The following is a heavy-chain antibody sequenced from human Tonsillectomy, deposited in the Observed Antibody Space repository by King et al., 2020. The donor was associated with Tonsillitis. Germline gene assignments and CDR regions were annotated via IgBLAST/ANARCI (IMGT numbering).Heavy chain of an antibody. Sequence: VQLVESGGGLVQPGRSLRLSCAASGFTFDDYAMHWVRQAPGKGLEWVSGISWNSGSIGYADSVKGRFTISRDNAKNSPYLQMNSLRAEDTALYYCAKALAAADPTKWYYFDYWGQGTLVTVSS. CDR2: ISWNSGSI. J-gene: IGHJ4*02. V-gene: IGHV3-9*01. CDR1: GFTFDDYA. CDR3: AKALAAADPTKWYYFDY. D-gene: IGHD6-13*01.